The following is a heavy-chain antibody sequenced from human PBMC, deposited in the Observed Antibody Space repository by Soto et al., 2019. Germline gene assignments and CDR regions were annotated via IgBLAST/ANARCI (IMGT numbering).Heavy chain of an antibody. V-gene: IGHV4-31*03. D-gene: IGHD4-17*01. J-gene: IGHJ2*01. CDR2: IYYSGST. CDR3: ARLNTVTTPYALRYFDL. CDR1: GGSISSGGYY. Sequence: QVQLQESGPGLVKPSQTLSLTCTVSGGSISSGGYYWSWIRQHPGKGLECIGYIYYSGSTYYNPSLKSRVTISVDTSKNQFSLKLSSVTAADTAVYYCARLNTVTTPYALRYFDLWGRGTLVTVSS.